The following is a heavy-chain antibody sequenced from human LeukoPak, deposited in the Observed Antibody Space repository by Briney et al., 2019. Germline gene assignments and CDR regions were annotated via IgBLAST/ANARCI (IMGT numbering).Heavy chain of an antibody. Sequence: GGSLRLSCAASGFTFSSYGMHWVRQAPGKGLEWVAVISYDGSNKYYADSVKGRFTISRDNSKNTLYLQMNSLRAEDTAVYYCARDIGDCSSGRCYSDYIDYWGQGTLATVSS. CDR2: ISYDGSNK. CDR3: ARDIGDCSSGRCYSDYIDY. D-gene: IGHD2-15*01. CDR1: GFTFSSYG. J-gene: IGHJ4*02. V-gene: IGHV3-30*03.